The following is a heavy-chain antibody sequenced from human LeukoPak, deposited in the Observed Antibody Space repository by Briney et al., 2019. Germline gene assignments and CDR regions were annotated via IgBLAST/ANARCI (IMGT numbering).Heavy chain of an antibody. D-gene: IGHD3-3*01. V-gene: IGHV4-4*07. CDR3: ARDHHDFWSGSYGMDV. Sequence: SETLSLTCTVSGGSITIYYWSWIRQPAGKGLEWIGRIYTSGSTNYNPSHKSRVTMSVDTSKNQFSLKLSSVTAADTAVYYCARDHHDFWSGSYGMDVWGQGTTVTVSS. CDR1: GGSITIYY. J-gene: IGHJ6*02. CDR2: IYTSGST.